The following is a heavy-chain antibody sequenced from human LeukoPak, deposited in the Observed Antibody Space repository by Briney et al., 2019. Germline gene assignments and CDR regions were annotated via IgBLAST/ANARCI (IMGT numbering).Heavy chain of an antibody. D-gene: IGHD5-18*01. Sequence: PGGSLRLSCVASGFTVSSNYMTWVRQAPGEGLEWVSIIYSDNTTYYADSVKGRFTISRDNSKNTLYLQMNSLRAEDTAVYYCARGFRNSTAMASFDYWGQGTLATVSS. CDR1: GFTVSSNY. CDR2: IYSDNTT. CDR3: ARGFRNSTAMASFDY. V-gene: IGHV3-53*01. J-gene: IGHJ4*02.